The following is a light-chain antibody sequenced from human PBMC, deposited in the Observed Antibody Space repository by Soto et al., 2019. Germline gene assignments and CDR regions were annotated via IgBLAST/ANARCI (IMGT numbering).Light chain of an antibody. CDR1: SANIGAGYD. J-gene: IGLJ2*01. Sequence: QSVLTQPPSVSGAPGQRVTISCTGSSANIGAGYDVHWYQHIPGAAPRLLIYGDFNRPSGVPDRFSGPKSGTSASLSITGLQADDEAHYYCQSYDNSPSGVVSGGGTKLTVL. V-gene: IGLV1-40*01. CDR2: GDF. CDR3: QSYDNSPSGVV.